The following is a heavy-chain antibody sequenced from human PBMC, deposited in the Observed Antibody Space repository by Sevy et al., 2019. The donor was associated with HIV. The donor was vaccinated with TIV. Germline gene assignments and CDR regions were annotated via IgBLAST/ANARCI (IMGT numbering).Heavy chain of an antibody. J-gene: IGHJ4*02. CDR1: GFTFSTYG. D-gene: IGHD6-19*01. CDR3: AKEASSGWPFDF. CDR2: ISSDGSNT. Sequence: GESLKISCAASGFTFSTYGMHWVRQAPGKELEWVAVISSDGSNTYYADSVKGRFTISRDTSKNTLYLQMNSLRTEDTAVYYCAKEASSGWPFDFWGQGTLVTVSS. V-gene: IGHV3-30*18.